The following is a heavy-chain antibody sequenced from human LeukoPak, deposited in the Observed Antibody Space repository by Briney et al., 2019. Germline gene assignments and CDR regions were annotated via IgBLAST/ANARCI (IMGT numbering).Heavy chain of an antibody. CDR2: IYHSGST. J-gene: IGHJ4*02. CDR3: ARQPNCSGGSCYDY. D-gene: IGHD2-15*01. CDR1: GGSISSGGYS. V-gene: IGHV4-30-2*03. Sequence: NPSETLSLTCAVSGGSISSGGYSWSWIRQPPGKGLEWIGYIYHSGSTYYNPSLKSRVTISVDTSKNQFSLKLSSVTAADTAVYYCARQPNCSGGSCYDYWGQGTLVTVSS.